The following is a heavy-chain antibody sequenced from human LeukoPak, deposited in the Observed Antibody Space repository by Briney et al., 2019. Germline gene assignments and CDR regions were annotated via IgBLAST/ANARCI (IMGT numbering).Heavy chain of an antibody. D-gene: IGHD6-19*01. CDR1: GGSISSYY. CDR3: ARGHSGWWGGDLFDY. V-gene: IGHV4-4*07. CDR2: IYTSGST. J-gene: IGHJ4*02. Sequence: SETLSLTCTVSGGSISSYYWSWIRQPAGKGLEWIGRIYTSGSTNYNPSLKSRVAMSVDTSKNQFSLKLSPVTAADTAVYYCARGHSGWWGGDLFDYWGQGTLVTVSS.